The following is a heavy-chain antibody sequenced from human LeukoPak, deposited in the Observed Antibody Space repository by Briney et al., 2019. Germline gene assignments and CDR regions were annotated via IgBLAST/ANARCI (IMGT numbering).Heavy chain of an antibody. D-gene: IGHD2-21*01. Sequence: PSETLSLTCAVYGGSFSGYYWSWIRQPPGKGLEWIGEINHSGSTNYNPSLKSRVTISVDTSKNQFSLKLSSVTAADTAVYYCARVSLFSFDPWGQGTLVTVPS. CDR2: INHSGST. CDR1: GGSFSGYY. J-gene: IGHJ5*02. CDR3: ARVSLFSFDP. V-gene: IGHV4-34*01.